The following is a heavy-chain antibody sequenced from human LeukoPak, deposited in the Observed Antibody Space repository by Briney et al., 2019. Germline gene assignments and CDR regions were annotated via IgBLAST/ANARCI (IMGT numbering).Heavy chain of an antibody. CDR1: GYTLTSYG. CDR2: IIPIFGTA. D-gene: IGHD4-11*01. CDR3: ARDFDYSNPGGMFDP. J-gene: IGHJ5*02. V-gene: IGHV1-69*06. Sequence: GASVKVSCKASGYTLTSYGISWVRQAPGQGLERMGGIIPIFGTANYAQKFQGRVTITADKSTSTAYMELSSLRSEDTAVYYCARDFDYSNPGGMFDPWGQGTLVTASS.